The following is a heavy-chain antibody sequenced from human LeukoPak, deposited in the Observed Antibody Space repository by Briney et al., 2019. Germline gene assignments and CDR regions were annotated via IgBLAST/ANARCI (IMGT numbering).Heavy chain of an antibody. CDR2: IISKTDGGTT. Sequence: GGSLRLSCAASGFTFSYFWMSWVRQAPGKELEWVGRIISKTDGGTTDYAAPVKGRFTISRDDSKNTLYLQMNSLKTEDTAVYYCARVQGYCGGDCYPFDYWGQGTLVTVSS. CDR1: GFTFSYFW. J-gene: IGHJ4*02. CDR3: ARVQGYCGGDCYPFDY. D-gene: IGHD2-21*02. V-gene: IGHV3-15*01.